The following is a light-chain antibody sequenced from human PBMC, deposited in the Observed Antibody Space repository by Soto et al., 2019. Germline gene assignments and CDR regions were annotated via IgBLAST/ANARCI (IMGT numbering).Light chain of an antibody. CDR2: GAS. CDR3: QQYGSSPPWT. V-gene: IGKV3-20*01. CDR1: QSVSSSY. Sequence: EIVLTQSPGTLSLSPGERATLSCRASQSVSSSYLAWYQQKPGQAPRLLIYGASSRATGIPDRFSGSGSGTNFTLTISRLEHEDVAVYYCQQYGSSPPWTFGQGTKVEIK. J-gene: IGKJ1*01.